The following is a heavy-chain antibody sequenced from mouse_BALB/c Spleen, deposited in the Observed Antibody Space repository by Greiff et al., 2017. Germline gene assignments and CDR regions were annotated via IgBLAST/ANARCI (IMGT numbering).Heavy chain of an antibody. D-gene: IGHD4-1*01. CDR3: ANWGVYAMDY. Sequence: EVMLVESGAELVKPGASVKLSCTASGFNIKDTYMHWVKQRPEQGLEWIGRIDPANGNTKYDPKFQGKATITADTSSNTAYLQLSSLTSEDTAVYYCANWGVYAMDYWGQGTSVTVSS. CDR2: IDPANGNT. CDR1: GFNIKDTY. J-gene: IGHJ4*01. V-gene: IGHV14-3*02.